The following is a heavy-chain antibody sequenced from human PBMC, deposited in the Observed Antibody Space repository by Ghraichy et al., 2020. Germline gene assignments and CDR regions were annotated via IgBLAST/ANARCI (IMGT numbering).Heavy chain of an antibody. CDR3: ARVRGLTGYYGYFDF. Sequence: SQTLSLTCDVSGYSITSYYWSWVRQPPGKGLEWLGYAYHTGKTNYSPSLESRATISIDTSKNQFSLKMMSVTPADTAVYFCARVRGLTGYYGYFDFWSPGTLVTVSS. J-gene: IGHJ4*02. CDR2: AYHTGKT. CDR1: GYSITSYY. V-gene: IGHV4-59*01. D-gene: IGHD3-9*01.